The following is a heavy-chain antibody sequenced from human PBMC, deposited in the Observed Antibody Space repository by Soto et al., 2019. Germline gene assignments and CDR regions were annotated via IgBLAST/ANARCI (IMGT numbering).Heavy chain of an antibody. CDR3: VRDRDYDLSTGFEF. D-gene: IGHD3-16*01. V-gene: IGHV1-46*01. CDR2: TNPNGNVS. J-gene: IGHJ4*02. Sequence: ASVKVSCKASGYTFINYYMHWARQAPGQGLEWMGVTNPNGNVSNYAQKFQSRVAMTSDTSTSKLYMEMTSLRSEDTAIYYCVRDRDYDLSTGFEFWGQETPVTVSS. CDR1: GYTFINYY.